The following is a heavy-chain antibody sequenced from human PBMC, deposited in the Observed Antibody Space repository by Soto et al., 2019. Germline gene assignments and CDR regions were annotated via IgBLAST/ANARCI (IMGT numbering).Heavy chain of an antibody. CDR1: GFTFYCYA. CDR2: ISGHGDST. J-gene: IGHJ6*02. V-gene: IGHV3-23*01. Sequence: PGGSLRLSCQDSGFTFYCYAMTWVRQAPGMALEWVSTISGHGDSTYYVESVKGRFSISRDNYKNTLSLQMNGPRAEKTHVSYFAKIWERTVTTRNYFYGIDVWGRGTTVTVSS. CDR3: AKIWERTVTTRNYFYGIDV. D-gene: IGHD4-17*01.